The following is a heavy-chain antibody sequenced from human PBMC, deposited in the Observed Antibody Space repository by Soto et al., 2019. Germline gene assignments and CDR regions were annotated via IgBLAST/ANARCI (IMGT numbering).Heavy chain of an antibody. Sequence: PSETMSLTCTVSGASITGSSYWSWIRQPAGKGLEWIGRFSLSGTTNYNPSLRSRVTMSADVSKNQFSLRLTSVTAADTALYYCARGLTPPGAPAWYYFDSWGQGILVTVSS. V-gene: IGHV4-4*07. CDR3: ARGLTPPGAPAWYYFDS. J-gene: IGHJ4*02. CDR1: GASITGSSY. D-gene: IGHD2-8*02. CDR2: FSLSGTT.